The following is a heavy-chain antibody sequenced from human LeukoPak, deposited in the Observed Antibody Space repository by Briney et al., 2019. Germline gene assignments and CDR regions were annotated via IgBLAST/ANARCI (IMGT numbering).Heavy chain of an antibody. V-gene: IGHV1-18*01. CDR3: ARDCITYKSRNTCYYMDV. CDR2: ISAYNANT. CDR1: GYTFTSYG. Sequence: ASVKVSCKASGYTFTSYGISRVRQAPGQGLEWMGWISAYNANTNYAQKLQGRVRMTTEPSTGTAYMALRSLRCDDTDVYNRARDCITYKSRNTCYYMDVWGKGTTVTVSS. D-gene: IGHD3-3*01. J-gene: IGHJ6*03.